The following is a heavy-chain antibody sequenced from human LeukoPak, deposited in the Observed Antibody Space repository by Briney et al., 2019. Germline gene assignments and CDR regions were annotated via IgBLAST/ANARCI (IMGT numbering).Heavy chain of an antibody. D-gene: IGHD3-22*01. CDR3: ARSGPDYYDSSGYLS. CDR2: ICAYNGNT. CDR1: GYAFTSYG. Sequence: ASVTVSCKASGYAFTSYGISWVRQAPGQGLEWMGWICAYNGNTNYVQKLQGRVTMTTDTSTSTAYMELRSLRSDDTAVYYCARSGPDYYDSSGYLSWGQGTLVTVSS. V-gene: IGHV1-18*01. J-gene: IGHJ5*02.